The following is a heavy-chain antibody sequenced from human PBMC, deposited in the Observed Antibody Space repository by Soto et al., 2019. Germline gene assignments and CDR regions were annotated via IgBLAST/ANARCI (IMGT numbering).Heavy chain of an antibody. D-gene: IGHD5-12*01. J-gene: IGHJ4*02. V-gene: IGHV3-21*01. CDR1: GFTFNTYS. CDR2: ITPSSSYM. Sequence: EVQLVESGGGLVKPGESLRLSCAAFGFTFNTYSMHWVRQAPGKGLEWVSSITPSSSYMYYADSVKGRFTISRDNAKNSLFLQMNSLRAEDTAVYYCAGVVDGILATVGTNYWGQGTLVTVSS. CDR3: AGVVDGILATVGTNY.